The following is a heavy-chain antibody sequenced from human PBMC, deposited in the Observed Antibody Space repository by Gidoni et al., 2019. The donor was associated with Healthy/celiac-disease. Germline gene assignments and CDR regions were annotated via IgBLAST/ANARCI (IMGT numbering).Heavy chain of an antibody. Sequence: EVQLVESGGGLVQPGGSLRLSCAASGFTFSRYWMSGVRQAPGKGLEWVANIKQDGSEKYYGDSVKGRFTISRDNAKNSLYLQMNSLRAEDTAVYYCARVDTAMVGLYYYYYMDVWGKGTTVTVSS. CDR1: GFTFSRYW. J-gene: IGHJ6*03. CDR2: IKQDGSEK. D-gene: IGHD5-18*01. V-gene: IGHV3-7*05. CDR3: ARVDTAMVGLYYYYYMDV.